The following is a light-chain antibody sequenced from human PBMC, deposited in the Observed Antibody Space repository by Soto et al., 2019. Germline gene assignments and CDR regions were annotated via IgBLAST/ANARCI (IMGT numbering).Light chain of an antibody. Sequence: DIQMTQSPSTLSASVGDRVTITCRASQSISGSLAWYQQKPGKAPQLLIYEASNLKSGVPSRFSGSGSGTEYTLTISSLQPDDSASYYCQQYNGFWTFGQGTRVEI. CDR2: EAS. J-gene: IGKJ1*01. CDR3: QQYNGFWT. CDR1: QSISGS. V-gene: IGKV1-5*03.